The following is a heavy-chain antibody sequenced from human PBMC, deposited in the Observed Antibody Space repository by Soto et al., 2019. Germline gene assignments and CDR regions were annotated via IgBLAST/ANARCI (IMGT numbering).Heavy chain of an antibody. CDR3: AKAGAYCCGGSCYGHNWLDP. J-gene: IGHJ5*02. CDR2: IWYDGSNQ. CDR1: GFTFGSFA. Sequence: QVQLVESGGGVVQPGRSLRLSCAASGFTFGSFAMHWVRQAPGKGLEWVAVIWYDGSNQEYADSVKGRFTISRDNSKNILYLQMNSLRDEDTAVYHCAKAGAYCCGGSCYGHNWLDPWGQGTLVTVSS. V-gene: IGHV3-33*06. D-gene: IGHD2-15*01.